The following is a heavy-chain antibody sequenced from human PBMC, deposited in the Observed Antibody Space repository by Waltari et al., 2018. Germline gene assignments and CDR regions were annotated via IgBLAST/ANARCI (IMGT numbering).Heavy chain of an antibody. CDR1: GGSFSGYY. V-gene: IGHV4-34*01. CDR2: INHSGST. Sequence: QVQLQQWGAGLLKPSETLSLTCAVYGGSFSGYYWSWIRQPPGKGLEWIGEINHSGSTHYNPSLKSRVTISVDTSKNQFSLKLSSVTAADTAVYYCARGPDTAMVTDAFDIWGQGTMVTVSS. CDR3: ARGPDTAMVTDAFDI. J-gene: IGHJ3*02. D-gene: IGHD5-18*01.